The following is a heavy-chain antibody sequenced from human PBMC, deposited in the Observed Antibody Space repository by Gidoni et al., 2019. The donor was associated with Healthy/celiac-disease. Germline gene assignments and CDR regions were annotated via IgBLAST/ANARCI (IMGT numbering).Heavy chain of an antibody. CDR1: GFTSSSYA. Sequence: EVQLLESGGGLVQPGGSLRLSCAASGFTSSSYAISWVRQAPWKGLEWVSAISGSGCSTYYADSVKGRFTISRDNSKNTLYLQMNSLRAEDTAVYYCAKGSQRRTYYYDSSGYYLFDYWGQGTLVTVSS. V-gene: IGHV3-23*01. D-gene: IGHD3-22*01. J-gene: IGHJ4*02. CDR2: ISGSGCST. CDR3: AKGSQRRTYYYDSSGYYLFDY.